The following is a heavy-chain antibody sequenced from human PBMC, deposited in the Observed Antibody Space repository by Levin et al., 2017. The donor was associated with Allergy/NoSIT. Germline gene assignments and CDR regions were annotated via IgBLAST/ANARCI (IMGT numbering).Heavy chain of an antibody. CDR2: ITDSGAAT. J-gene: IGHJ4*02. CDR3: AKDSSNSWFDY. Sequence: GESLKISCAAFRSIFSTYGMSWVRQAPGKGPEWVATITDSGAATYYPDSVRGRFTISRDNSKNTLYLQMNSLRVEDTALYYCAKDSSNSWFDYWGRGTLVTVSS. D-gene: IGHD4-11*01. CDR1: RSIFSTYG. V-gene: IGHV3-23*01.